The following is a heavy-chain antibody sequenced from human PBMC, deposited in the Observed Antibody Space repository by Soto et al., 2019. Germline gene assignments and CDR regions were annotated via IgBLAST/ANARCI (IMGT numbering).Heavy chain of an antibody. CDR1: GFTFSSYG. Sequence: PGGSLRLSCAASGFTFSSYGMHWVRQAPGKGLEWVAVIWYDGSNKYYADSVKGRFTISRDNSKNTLYLQMNSLRAEDTAVYYCARPIGVGGVIIPDDYYYYGMDVGGKGPRVTVPS. D-gene: IGHD3-10*01. CDR3: ARPIGVGGVIIPDDYYYYGMDV. V-gene: IGHV3-33*01. CDR2: IWYDGSNK. J-gene: IGHJ6*04.